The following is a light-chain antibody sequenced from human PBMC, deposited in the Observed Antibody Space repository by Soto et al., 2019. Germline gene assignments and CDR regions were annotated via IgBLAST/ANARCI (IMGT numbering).Light chain of an antibody. V-gene: IGKV1-39*01. Sequence: DIQMTQSPSSLSASVGDRVTITCRASQSISSNLNWYQQKPGKAPKLLIYAASSLQSGVPSRFSGSGSGTDFTLTISSLQPEDFATYYCQQSYSTPYSSFGPGTKVDIK. CDR1: QSISSN. CDR2: AAS. J-gene: IGKJ3*01. CDR3: QQSYSTPYSS.